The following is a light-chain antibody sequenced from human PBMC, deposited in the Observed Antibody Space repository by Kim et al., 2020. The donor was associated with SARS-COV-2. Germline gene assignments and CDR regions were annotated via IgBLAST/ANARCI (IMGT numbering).Light chain of an antibody. V-gene: IGKV3-15*01. Sequence: VSPGERATLSCRASQSIRGNLAWYQQKPGQAPRLLIYGTSTRATGIPARFSGSGSGTEFTLTISSLQSEDFAVYYCQQYNNWPLTFGGGTKVDIK. CDR1: QSIRGN. CDR2: GTS. CDR3: QQYNNWPLT. J-gene: IGKJ4*01.